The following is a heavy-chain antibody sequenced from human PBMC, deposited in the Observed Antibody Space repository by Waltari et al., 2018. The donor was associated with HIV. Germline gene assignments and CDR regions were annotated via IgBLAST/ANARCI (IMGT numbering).Heavy chain of an antibody. D-gene: IGHD5-18*01. Sequence: QVQLVQSGAEVKKPGASVKVSCQASGYTFTSYGISWVRQAPGQGLEGMGGISASNGNKNYAQKLQGRVTMTTDTSTSTAYMELRSLRSDDTAVYYCARSMRIETAIVTQYYFDYWGQGTLVTVSS. J-gene: IGHJ4*02. CDR3: ARSMRIETAIVTQYYFDY. V-gene: IGHV1-18*01. CDR2: ISASNGNK. CDR1: GYTFTSYG.